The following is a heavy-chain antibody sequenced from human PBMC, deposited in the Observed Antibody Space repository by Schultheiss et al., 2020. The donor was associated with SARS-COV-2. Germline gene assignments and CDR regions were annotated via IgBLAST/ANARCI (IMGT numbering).Heavy chain of an antibody. Sequence: GSLRLSCAASGFTFSSYEMNWVRQAPGKGLEWIGEIYHSGSTNYNPSLKSRVTISVDTSKNQFSLKLSSVTAADTAVYYCARGRGYSYGYWDYYYGMDVWGQGTTVTVSS. CDR2: IYHSGST. D-gene: IGHD5-18*01. CDR1: GFTFSSYE. CDR3: ARGRGYSYGYWDYYYGMDV. J-gene: IGHJ6*02. V-gene: IGHV4-34*01.